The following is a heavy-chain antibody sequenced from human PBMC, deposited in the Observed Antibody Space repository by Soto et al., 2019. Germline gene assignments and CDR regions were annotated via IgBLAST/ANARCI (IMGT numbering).Heavy chain of an antibody. D-gene: IGHD1-7*01. J-gene: IGHJ4*02. CDR3: ASTLGITGTKGPYDY. CDR1: GFTFSSYA. CDR2: ISYDGSNK. Sequence: QVQLVESGGGVVQPGRSLRLSCAASGFTFSSYAMHWVRQAPGKGLEWVAVISYDGSNKYYADSVKGRFTISRDNSKNTLYLQMNSLRAEDTAVYYCASTLGITGTKGPYDYWGQGTLVTVSS. V-gene: IGHV3-30-3*01.